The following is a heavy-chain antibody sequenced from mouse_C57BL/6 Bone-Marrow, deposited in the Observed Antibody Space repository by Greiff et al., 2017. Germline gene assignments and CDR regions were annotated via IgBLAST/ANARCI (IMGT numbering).Heavy chain of an antibody. V-gene: IGHV1-54*01. Sequence: VQLQQSGAELVRPGTSVKVSCKASGYAFTNYLIEWVKQRPGQGLEWIGVINPGSGGTNYNEKFKGKATLTADKSSSTAYMQLSSLTSEDSAVYFCARTYYSKDAMDYWGQGTSVTVSS. J-gene: IGHJ4*01. D-gene: IGHD2-5*01. CDR1: GYAFTNYL. CDR2: INPGSGGT. CDR3: ARTYYSKDAMDY.